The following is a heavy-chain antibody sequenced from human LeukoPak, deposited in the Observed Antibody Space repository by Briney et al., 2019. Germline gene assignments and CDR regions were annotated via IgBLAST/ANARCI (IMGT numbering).Heavy chain of an antibody. V-gene: IGHV4-34*01. CDR1: GGSFSGYY. CDR3: ARGRITIFGVARYYYGMDV. D-gene: IGHD3-3*01. Sequence: SETLSLTCAVNGGSFSGYYWSWIRQPPGKGLEWIGEINHSGSTNYNPSLKSRVTISVDTSKNQFSLKLSSVTAADTAVYYCARGRITIFGVARYYYGMDVRGQGTTVTVSS. J-gene: IGHJ6*02. CDR2: INHSGST.